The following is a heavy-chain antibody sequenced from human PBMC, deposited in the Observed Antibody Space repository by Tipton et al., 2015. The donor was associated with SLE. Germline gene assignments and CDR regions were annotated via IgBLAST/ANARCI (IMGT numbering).Heavy chain of an antibody. CDR2: ISGSGGST. CDR1: GGAISSYY. J-gene: IGHJ3*02. Sequence: LSLTCTVSGGAISSYYWSWVRQAPGKGLEWVSAISGSGGSTYYADSVKGRFTISRDNSKNTLYLQMNSLRAEDTAVYYCAKGGDAFDIWGQGTMVTVSS. CDR3: AKGGDAFDI. V-gene: IGHV3-23*01.